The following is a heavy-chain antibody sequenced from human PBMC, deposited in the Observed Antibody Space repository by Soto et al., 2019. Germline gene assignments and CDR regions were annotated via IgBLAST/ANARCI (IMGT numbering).Heavy chain of an antibody. D-gene: IGHD6-13*01. Sequence: PGGSLRLSCTASGFTFGDYAMSWFRQAPGKGLEWVGFIRSKAYGGTTEYAASVKGRFTISRDDSKSIAYLQMNSLKTEDTAVYYCTRKPQYWLGEQQLVPGDNDAFDIWGQGTMVTVSS. CDR3: TRKPQYWLGEQQLVPGDNDAFDI. J-gene: IGHJ3*02. V-gene: IGHV3-49*03. CDR1: GFTFGDYA. CDR2: IRSKAYGGTT.